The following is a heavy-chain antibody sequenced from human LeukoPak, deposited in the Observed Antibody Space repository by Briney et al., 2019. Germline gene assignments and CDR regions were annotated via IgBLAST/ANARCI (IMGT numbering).Heavy chain of an antibody. J-gene: IGHJ5*02. V-gene: IGHV3-7*01. CDR2: IKQDGSEK. D-gene: IGHD3-3*01. CDR1: GFTFSSYW. Sequence: GGSLRLSCAASGFTFSSYWMSWVRQAPGKWLEWVANIKQDGSEKYYVDSVKGRFTISRDNAKNSLYLQMNSLRAEDTAVYYCARFSDYDFWSGYYYPNWFDPWGQGTLVTVSS. CDR3: ARFSDYDFWSGYYYPNWFDP.